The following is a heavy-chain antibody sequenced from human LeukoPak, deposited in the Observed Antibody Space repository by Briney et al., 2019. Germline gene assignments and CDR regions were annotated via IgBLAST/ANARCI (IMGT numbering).Heavy chain of an antibody. CDR2: IYYSGST. J-gene: IGHJ6*03. CDR1: GGSISSSSYY. CDR3: ARATRNRITMVRGVKNYYMDV. Sequence: PSETLSLTCTVSGGSISSSSYYWGWIRQPPGKGLEWIGSIYYSGSTYYNPSLKSRVTISVDTSKNQFSLKLSSVTAADTAVYYCARATRNRITMVRGVKNYYMDVWGKGTTVTVSS. D-gene: IGHD3-10*01. V-gene: IGHV4-39*01.